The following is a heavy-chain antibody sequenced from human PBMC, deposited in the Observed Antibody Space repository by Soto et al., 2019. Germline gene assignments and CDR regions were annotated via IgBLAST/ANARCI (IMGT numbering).Heavy chain of an antibody. CDR3: ARGSPTTTPFDY. D-gene: IGHD1-1*01. CDR1: RYTFTDYY. Sequence: QVQLVQSGADLKKPGASVKVSCKASRYTFTDYYMHCVRQAPGQGLEWMGWINPNNGGTSYAQKFEGWVTMTRDTSISTAYMEVRRLTSDDTAVYYCARGSPTTTPFDYWGQGTLVTVSS. J-gene: IGHJ4*02. V-gene: IGHV1-2*04. CDR2: INPNNGGT.